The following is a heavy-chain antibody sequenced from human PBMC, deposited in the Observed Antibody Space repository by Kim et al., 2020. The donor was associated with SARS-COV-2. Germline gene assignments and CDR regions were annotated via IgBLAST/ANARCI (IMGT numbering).Heavy chain of an antibody. CDR3: ARDMSAGDYPYSGNYYGPVFDY. J-gene: IGHJ4*02. D-gene: IGHD1-26*01. CDR2: INWNSGSI. V-gene: IGHV3-9*01. CDR1: GFTFDDYA. Sequence: GGSLRLSCAASGFTFDDYAMHWVRQAPGKGLEWVSGINWNSGSIDYADSVKGRFTISRDNAKNSLYLQMNSLRIEDTALYYCARDMSAGDYPYSGNYYGPVFDYWGQGTLVTVSS.